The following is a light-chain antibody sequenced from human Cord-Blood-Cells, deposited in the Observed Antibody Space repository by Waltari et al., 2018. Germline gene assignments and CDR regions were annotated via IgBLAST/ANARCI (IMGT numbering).Light chain of an antibody. V-gene: IGKV1-8*01. CDR3: QQYYSYPL. Sequence: AIRITQSPSSLSASTGDRVTITCRASQGISSYLAWYQQQPGKAPKLLIYAASTLQSGVPSRFSGSGSGTDFTLTISCLQSEDFATYYCQQYYSYPLFGGGTKVEIK. J-gene: IGKJ4*01. CDR2: AAS. CDR1: QGISSY.